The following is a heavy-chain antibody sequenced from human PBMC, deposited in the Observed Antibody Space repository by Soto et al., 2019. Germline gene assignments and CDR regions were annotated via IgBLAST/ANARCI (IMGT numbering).Heavy chain of an antibody. CDR3: ARRRNTRTEEFSS. V-gene: IGHV4-59*01. CDR2: IFYSGST. CDR1: GGFISRCY. Sequence: SEDRCLAWTGSGGFISRCYWSWIRQPPGKVRELIGNIFYSGSTNYKPSLKSRVSISVDTPKKQFSLRLNSVTASDTALYYCARRRNTRTEEFSSWGQGIPVHVSS. J-gene: IGHJ5*01. D-gene: IGHD3-3*01.